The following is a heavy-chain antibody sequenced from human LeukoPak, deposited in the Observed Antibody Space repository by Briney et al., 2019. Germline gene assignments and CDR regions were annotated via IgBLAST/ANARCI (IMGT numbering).Heavy chain of an antibody. CDR3: ARNKRGDY. CDR2: IKQDGSEE. CDR1: GFIFSNYW. D-gene: IGHD1/OR15-1a*01. V-gene: IGHV3-7*01. J-gene: IGHJ4*02. Sequence: AGGSLRLSCAASGFIFSNYWMSWVRQAPGKGLEWVANIKQDGSEENYVDSVKGRFTISRDNAKNSLYLQMNSLRVEDRAVYYCARNKRGDYWGQGTLVTVSS.